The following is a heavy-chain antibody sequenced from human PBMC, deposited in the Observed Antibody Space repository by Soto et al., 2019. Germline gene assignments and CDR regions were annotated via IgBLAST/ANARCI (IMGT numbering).Heavy chain of an antibody. D-gene: IGHD6-19*01. CDR3: ARFFSSGVDAFDI. CDR2: IYYSGST. J-gene: IGHJ3*02. CDR1: GCSISSYY. Sequence: SETLSLTCTVSGCSISSYYWSWIRQPPGKGLEWIGYIYYSGSTNYNPSLKSRVTISVDTSKNQFSLKLSSVTAADTAVYYCARFFSSGVDAFDIWGQGTMVTVSS. V-gene: IGHV4-59*01.